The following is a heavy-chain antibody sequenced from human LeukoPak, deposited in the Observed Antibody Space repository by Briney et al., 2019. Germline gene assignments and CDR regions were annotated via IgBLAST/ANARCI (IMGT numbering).Heavy chain of an antibody. D-gene: IGHD2-21*01. CDR2: ISYDGSNK. J-gene: IGHJ3*02. CDR1: GFTFSSYG. Sequence: GGSLRLSCAASGFTFSSYGMHWVRQAPGKGLEWVAVISYDGSNKYYADSVKGRFTISRDNSKNTLYLQMNSLRAEDTAVYYCAREKLPDAFDIWGQGTMVTVSS. CDR3: AREKLPDAFDI. V-gene: IGHV3-30*03.